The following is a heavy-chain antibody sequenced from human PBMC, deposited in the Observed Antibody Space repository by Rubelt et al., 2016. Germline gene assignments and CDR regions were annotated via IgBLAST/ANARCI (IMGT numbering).Heavy chain of an antibody. J-gene: IGHJ4*02. D-gene: IGHD2-2*01. CDR2: ISSSSSTI. Sequence: EVQLVESGGGLVQPGGSLRLSCAASGFTFSSYSMNWVRQAPGKGLEWVSYISSSSSTIYYADSVKGRFTISSDNAKNSLYLQMNSLRDEDTAVYYCATQGYCSSTSCYGAYWGQGTLVTVSS. V-gene: IGHV3-48*02. CDR1: GFTFSSYS. CDR3: ATQGYCSSTSCYGAY.